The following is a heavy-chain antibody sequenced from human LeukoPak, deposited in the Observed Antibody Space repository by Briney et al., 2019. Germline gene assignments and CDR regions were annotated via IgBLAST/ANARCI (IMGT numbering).Heavy chain of an antibody. D-gene: IGHD4-17*01. CDR3: ARIAVTTSDFDY. J-gene: IGHJ4*02. CDR1: GFTVSSNY. V-gene: IGHV3-53*01. CDR2: IYSGGST. Sequence: GGSLRLSCAASGFTVSSNYMSWVRQAPGKGLEWVSVIYSGGSTYYADSVKGRFTISRDNSKNTLYLQMNSLRAEDTAVYYCARIAVTTSDFDYWGQGTLVTVSS.